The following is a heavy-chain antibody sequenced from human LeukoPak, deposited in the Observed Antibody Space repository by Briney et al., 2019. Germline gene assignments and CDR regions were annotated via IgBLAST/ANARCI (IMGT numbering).Heavy chain of an antibody. CDR2: ISWNSGSI. J-gene: IGHJ4*02. V-gene: IGHV3-9*01. CDR1: GFTFDDYA. Sequence: AGRSLRLSCAASGFTFDDYAMHWVRQAPGKGLEWVSGISWNSGSIGYADSVKGRFTISRDNAKNSLYLQMNSLRAEDTALYYCAKDIGVVPAAPDYWGQGTLVTVSS. D-gene: IGHD2-2*01. CDR3: AKDIGVVPAAPDY.